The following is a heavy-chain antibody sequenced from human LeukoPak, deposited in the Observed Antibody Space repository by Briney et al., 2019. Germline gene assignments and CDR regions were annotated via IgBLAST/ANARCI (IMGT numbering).Heavy chain of an antibody. CDR3: ARDRHFDCSSTSCYYGLDY. J-gene: IGHJ4*02. CDR1: GYTFTSYG. V-gene: IGHV1-18*01. Sequence: SVKVSCKASGYTFTSYGISWVRQAPGQGLEWMGWISAYNGNTNYAQKLQGRVTMTTDTSTSTAYMELRSLRSDDTAVYYCARDRHFDCSSTSCYYGLDYWGQGTLVTVSS. D-gene: IGHD2-2*01. CDR2: ISAYNGNT.